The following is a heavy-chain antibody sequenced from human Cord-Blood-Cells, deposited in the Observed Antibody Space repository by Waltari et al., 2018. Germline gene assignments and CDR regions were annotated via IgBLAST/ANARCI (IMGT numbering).Heavy chain of an antibody. J-gene: IGHJ6*03. V-gene: IGHV4-39*07. Sequence: QLQLQESGPGLVKPSETLSLTCTVSGGPISSSSYYWGWIRQPPGKGLEWIGSIYYSGSTYYNPSLKSRVTISVDTSKNQFSLKLSSVTAADTAVYYCAGVRGAIAPYYYYYYMDVWGKGTTVTVSS. CDR3: AGVRGAIAPYYYYYYMDV. CDR2: IYYSGST. CDR1: GGPISSSSYY. D-gene: IGHD3-10*01.